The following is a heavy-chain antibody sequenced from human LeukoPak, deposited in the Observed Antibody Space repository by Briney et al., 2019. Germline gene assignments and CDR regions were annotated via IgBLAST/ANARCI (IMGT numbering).Heavy chain of an antibody. D-gene: IGHD6-6*01. V-gene: IGHV1-69-2*01. CDR2: VDPEDGET. J-gene: IGHJ4*02. Sequence: ASVKVSCKVSGYTVTDYYMHWVQQAPGKGLEWMGLVDPEDGETIYAEKFQGRVTITADTSTDTAYMELSSLRSEDTAVYYCATREASSIAALYWGQGTLVTVSS. CDR1: GYTVTDYY. CDR3: ATREASSIAALY.